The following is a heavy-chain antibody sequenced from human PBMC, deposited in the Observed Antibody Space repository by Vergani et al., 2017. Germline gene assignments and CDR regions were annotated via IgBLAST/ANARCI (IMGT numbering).Heavy chain of an antibody. J-gene: IGHJ5*02. Sequence: QVQLQESGPRLVRPSQTLSLTCTVSGGSINTGAYYWSWIRQPAGKGLEWIGRVYTSGMTNYNPSLKSRVTILVDRSKSQLSLKLTSVTAGDTAVYYCGRSVLISPRNWFDPWGQGTLVTVSS. D-gene: IGHD2-15*01. CDR3: GRSVLISPRNWFDP. V-gene: IGHV4-61*02. CDR2: VYTSGMT. CDR1: GGSINTGAYY.